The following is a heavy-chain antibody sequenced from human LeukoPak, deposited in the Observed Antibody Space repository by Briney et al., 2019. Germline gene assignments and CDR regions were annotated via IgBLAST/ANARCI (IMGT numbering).Heavy chain of an antibody. V-gene: IGHV3-74*01. J-gene: IGHJ4*02. CDR3: ARHQVIAALFDY. CDR2: LNSDGSTT. CDR1: GFTFSAYW. Sequence: GGSLRLSCAASGFTFSAYWMHWVRQAPGKGLVWVSRLNSDGSTTTYADSVKGRFTISRDNAKHTVYLQMNSLRAEDTAVYYCARHQVIAALFDYWGQGTLVTVSS. D-gene: IGHD2-15*01.